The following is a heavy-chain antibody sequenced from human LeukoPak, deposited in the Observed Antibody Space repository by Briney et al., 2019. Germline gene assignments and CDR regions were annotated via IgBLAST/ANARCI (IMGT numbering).Heavy chain of an antibody. CDR1: GGSFSGYY. CDR3: ARGEDPYSSGWYYAQPFDY. D-gene: IGHD6-19*01. J-gene: IGHJ4*02. Sequence: SETLSLTCAVYGGSFSGYYWSWIRQPPGKGLEWIGEINHSGSTNYNPSLKSRVTISVDTSKNRFSLKLSSVTAADTAVYYCARGEDPYSSGWYYAQPFDYWGQGTLVTVSS. CDR2: INHSGST. V-gene: IGHV4-34*01.